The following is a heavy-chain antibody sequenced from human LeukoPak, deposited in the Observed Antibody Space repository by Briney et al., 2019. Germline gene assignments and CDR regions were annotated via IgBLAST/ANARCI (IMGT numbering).Heavy chain of an antibody. Sequence: ASVKVSCKASGYTFTSYGISWVRQAPGQGLEWMGRISAYNGNTNYAQKLQGRVTMTTDTSTSTAYMELRSLRSDDTAVYYCARHRGYSGYDYSFDYWGQGTLVTVSS. D-gene: IGHD5-12*01. CDR3: ARHRGYSGYDYSFDY. CDR1: GYTFTSYG. CDR2: ISAYNGNT. V-gene: IGHV1-18*01. J-gene: IGHJ4*02.